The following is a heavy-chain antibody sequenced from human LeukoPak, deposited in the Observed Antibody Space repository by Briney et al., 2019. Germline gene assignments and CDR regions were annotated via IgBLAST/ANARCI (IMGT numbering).Heavy chain of an antibody. J-gene: IGHJ4*02. V-gene: IGHV3-23*01. CDR1: GFTFDDYA. CDR2: ISGSGGYT. D-gene: IGHD5-12*01. CDR3: AKDQRGYDKPIDY. Sequence: GGSLRLSCAASGFTFDDYAMHWVRQAPGKGLEWVSAISGSGGYTDYADSVKGRFTISRDNSKNTLYVQMNSLRAEDTAVYYCAKDQRGYDKPIDYWGQGTLVTVSS.